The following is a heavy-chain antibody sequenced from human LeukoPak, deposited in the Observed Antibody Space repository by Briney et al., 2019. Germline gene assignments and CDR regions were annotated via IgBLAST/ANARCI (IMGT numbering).Heavy chain of an antibody. Sequence: PGGSLRLSCSASGFTFSSYAMHWVRQAPGKGLEYVSAISSNGGSTYYADSVKGRFTISRDNARNSLYLQMNSLRDEDTAFYYCATGGDLKALDIWGQGTMVTVSS. V-gene: IGHV3-64*04. J-gene: IGHJ3*02. CDR2: ISSNGGST. CDR3: ATGGDLKALDI. D-gene: IGHD3-16*01. CDR1: GFTFSSYA.